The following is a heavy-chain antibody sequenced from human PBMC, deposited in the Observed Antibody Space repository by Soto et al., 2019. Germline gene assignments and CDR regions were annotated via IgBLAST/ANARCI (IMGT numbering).Heavy chain of an antibody. V-gene: IGHV1-8*01. Sequence: QVQLVQSGAEVKKPGASVKVSCKASGYTFTSFDINWVRQATGQGLEWMGWMTPNSGNTGYAQKFQGRVTITRNTSKSTADMELSRLISEGTAVYYGERPMYGSGSFDFWGQGTLVTVSS. J-gene: IGHJ4*02. CDR2: MTPNSGNT. D-gene: IGHD3-10*01. CDR1: GYTFTSFD. CDR3: ERPMYGSGSFDF.